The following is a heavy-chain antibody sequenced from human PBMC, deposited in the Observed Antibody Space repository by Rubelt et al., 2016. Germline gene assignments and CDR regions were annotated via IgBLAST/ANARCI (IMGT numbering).Heavy chain of an antibody. CDR1: GFTFSSYA. CDR3: ARSNTMIVVVINHDAFDI. V-gene: IGHV3-23*01. J-gene: IGHJ3*02. Sequence: GSLRLSCAASGFTFSSYAMSWVRQAPGKGLEWVSAISGSGGSTYYADSVKGRFTISRDNSKNSLYLQMNSLRDEDTAVYYCARSNTMIVVVINHDAFDIWGQVTMVTVSS. D-gene: IGHD3-22*01. CDR2: ISGSGGST.